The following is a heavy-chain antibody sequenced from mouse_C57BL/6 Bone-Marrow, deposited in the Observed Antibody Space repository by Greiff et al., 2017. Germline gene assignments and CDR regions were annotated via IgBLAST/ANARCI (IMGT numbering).Heavy chain of an antibody. D-gene: IGHD1-1*01. J-gene: IGHJ3*01. Sequence: EVQLVESGGDLVKPGGSLKLSCAASGFTFSSYGMSWVRQTPDKRLEWVATISSGGSYTYYPDSVKGRFTISRDNAKNTLYLQMSSLKSEDTAMYYCARPTTRTYWGQGTLVTVSA. CDR1: GFTFSSYG. CDR2: ISSGGSYT. CDR3: ARPTTRTY. V-gene: IGHV5-6*01.